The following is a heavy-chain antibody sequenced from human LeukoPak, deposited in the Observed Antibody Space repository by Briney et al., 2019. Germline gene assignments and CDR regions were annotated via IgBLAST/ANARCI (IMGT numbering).Heavy chain of an antibody. CDR1: GFTFNSYE. J-gene: IGHJ4*02. Sequence: GGSLRLSCAASGFTFNSYEMNWVRQAPGKGLEWVSYISSSGSTIYYADSVKGRFTISRDNAKNSLYLQMNSLRAEDTAVYYCARSGYDYVWGSYRLRRLVDYWGQGTLVTVSS. CDR3: ARSGYDYVWGSYRLRRLVDY. D-gene: IGHD3-16*02. V-gene: IGHV3-48*03. CDR2: ISSSGSTI.